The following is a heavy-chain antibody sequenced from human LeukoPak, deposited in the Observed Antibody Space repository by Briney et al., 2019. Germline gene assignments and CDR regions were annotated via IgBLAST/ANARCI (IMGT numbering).Heavy chain of an antibody. CDR2: MNPNSGNT. CDR3: ARMSYYDSSGDNWFDP. CDR1: GYTFTSYD. Sequence: ASVKFSCKASGYTFTSYDINWVRQATGQGLEWMGWMNPNSGNTGYAQKFQGRVTMTRDTSISTAYMELSSLRSEDTAVYYCARMSYYDSSGDNWFDPWGQGTLVTVSS. J-gene: IGHJ5*02. D-gene: IGHD3-22*01. V-gene: IGHV1-8*01.